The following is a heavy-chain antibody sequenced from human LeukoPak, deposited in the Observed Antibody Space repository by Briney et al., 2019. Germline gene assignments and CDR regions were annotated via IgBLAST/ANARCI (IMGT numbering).Heavy chain of an antibody. V-gene: IGHV4-30-4*01. CDR2: IYYSGST. D-gene: IGHD1-1*01. Sequence: SETLSLTCTVSGGSISSGDYYWSWIRQPPGKGLEWIGYIYYSGSTYYNPSLKSRVTISVDTSKNQFSLKLSSVTAADTAVYYCARVTTVLAFDVWGQGTMVTVSS. J-gene: IGHJ3*01. CDR3: ARVTTVLAFDV. CDR1: GGSISSGDYY.